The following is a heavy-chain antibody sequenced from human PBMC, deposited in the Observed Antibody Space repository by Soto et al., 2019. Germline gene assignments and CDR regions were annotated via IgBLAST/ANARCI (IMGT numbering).Heavy chain of an antibody. CDR1: GFAFNNYG. V-gene: IGHV3-21*01. D-gene: IGHD6-6*01. CDR2: ISKSDYT. CDR3: ARAARLEYSSSYYYYGMDV. Sequence: GGSLRLSCTVSGFAFNNYGINWVRQAPGKGLEWVSSISKSDYTYYSDSVKGRFAISRDNAKSSVSLQMNTLRVEDTAVYYCARAARLEYSSSYYYYGMDVWGQGTTVTVSS. J-gene: IGHJ6*02.